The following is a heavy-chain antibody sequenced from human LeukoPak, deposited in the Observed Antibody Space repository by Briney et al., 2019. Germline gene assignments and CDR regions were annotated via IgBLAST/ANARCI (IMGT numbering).Heavy chain of an antibody. Sequence: GGSLRLSCAASGFTFSSYAMSWVRQAPGKGLEWVSAISGSGGSTYYANSVKGRFTISRDNSKNTLYLQMNSLRAEDTAVYYCAKDQGQWELVFDYWGQGTLVTVSS. J-gene: IGHJ4*02. CDR1: GFTFSSYA. D-gene: IGHD1-26*01. CDR3: AKDQGQWELVFDY. V-gene: IGHV3-23*01. CDR2: ISGSGGST.